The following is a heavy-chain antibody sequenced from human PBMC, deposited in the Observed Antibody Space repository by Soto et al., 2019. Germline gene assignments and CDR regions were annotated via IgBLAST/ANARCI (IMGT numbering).Heavy chain of an antibody. D-gene: IGHD2-21*01. CDR2: IYYSGST. CDR1: GGSISSYY. J-gene: IGHJ4*02. CDR3: ARGLFVVAEFYFDY. V-gene: IGHV4-59*01. Sequence: SETLSLTCTVSGGSISSYYWSWIRQPPGKGLEWIGYIYYSGSTNYNPSLKSRVTISVDTSKNQFSLKLSSVTVADTAVYYCARGLFVVAEFYFDYWGQGTLVTVSS.